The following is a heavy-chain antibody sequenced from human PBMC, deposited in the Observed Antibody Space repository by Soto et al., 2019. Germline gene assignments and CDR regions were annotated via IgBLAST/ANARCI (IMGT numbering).Heavy chain of an antibody. CDR3: ATLPPRIVVVKTEIPT. CDR2: IHSGST. V-gene: IGHV4-59*12. CDR1: GGSISSDY. J-gene: IGHJ5*02. Sequence: PSETLSLTCTVSGGSISSDYWNWFRQPPGKGLEWIGYIHSGSTNYNASLTSRVTISVDKSNNQFSMELRAVTAADTAVYYCATLPPRIVVVKTEIPTWGQGTLVTVSS. D-gene: IGHD2-15*01.